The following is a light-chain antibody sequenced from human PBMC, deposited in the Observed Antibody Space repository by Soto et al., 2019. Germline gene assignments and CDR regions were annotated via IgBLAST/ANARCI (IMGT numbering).Light chain of an antibody. CDR2: DVS. V-gene: IGLV2-11*01. CDR3: CSYAGSYTRV. J-gene: IGLJ1*01. Sequence: SALTQPRSVSRSPGQSVTISCTGTGSDVGGYNYVSWYPQHPGKDPKLMIYDVSKRPSGVPDRFSGYKYGTTASLTISGLQAEDEADYYLCSYAGSYTRVFGTGTKVTVL. CDR1: GSDVGGYNY.